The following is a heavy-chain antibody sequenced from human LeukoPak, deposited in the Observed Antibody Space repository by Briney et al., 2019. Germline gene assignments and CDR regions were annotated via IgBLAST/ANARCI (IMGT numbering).Heavy chain of an antibody. CDR1: GFTFSSYS. V-gene: IGHV3-48*02. CDR3: ARVSNPRGYSGYHYMDV. Sequence: PGGSLRLSCAASGFTFSSYSMNWVRQAPGKGLEWVSYISSSSSTIYYADSVKGRFTISRDNAKNSLYLQMNSLRDEDTAVYYCARVSNPRGYSGYHYMDVWGKGTTVTVSS. D-gene: IGHD5-12*01. J-gene: IGHJ6*03. CDR2: ISSSSSTI.